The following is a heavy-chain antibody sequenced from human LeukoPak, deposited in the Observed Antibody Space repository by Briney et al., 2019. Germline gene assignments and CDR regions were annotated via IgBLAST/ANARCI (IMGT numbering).Heavy chain of an antibody. Sequence: GGSLRLSCAASGITFSGYSMNWVRQAPGKGLEWVSYISSSGSSTHYADSAKGRFTISRDNAKNSLYLQMNSLRVEDTAVYYCARERGNYLRYWGQGTLVTVSS. CDR1: GITFSGYS. CDR2: ISSSGSST. CDR3: ARERGNYLRY. D-gene: IGHD3-10*01. J-gene: IGHJ4*02. V-gene: IGHV3-48*01.